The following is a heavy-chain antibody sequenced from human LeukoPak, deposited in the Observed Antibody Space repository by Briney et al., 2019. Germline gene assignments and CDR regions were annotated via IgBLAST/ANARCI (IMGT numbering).Heavy chain of an antibody. CDR1: GYSFTSYW. Sequence: GESLKISCKGSGYSFTSYWIGWVRQMPGKGLEWMGIIYPGDSDTRYSPSFQGQVTISADKSISTAYLQWSSLKASDTAMYYCARRYCSSTSCWVNWFDPWGQGTLVTVPS. V-gene: IGHV5-51*01. J-gene: IGHJ5*02. CDR3: ARRYCSSTSCWVNWFDP. CDR2: IYPGDSDT. D-gene: IGHD2-2*01.